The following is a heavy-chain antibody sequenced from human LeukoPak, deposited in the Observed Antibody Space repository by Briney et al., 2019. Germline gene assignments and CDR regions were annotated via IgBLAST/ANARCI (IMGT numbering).Heavy chain of an antibody. Sequence: GASVKVSCKASGYTFVNYYVHWVRQAPGQGLEWVGAINPYGGTTAYAQSLQGRVTVTRDTSSSTVYMELNSLTSEDTAIYYCARDLISPDYWGQGTLVTVSS. D-gene: IGHD2/OR15-2a*01. CDR1: GYTFVNYY. CDR2: INPYGGTT. J-gene: IGHJ4*02. V-gene: IGHV1-46*04. CDR3: ARDLISPDY.